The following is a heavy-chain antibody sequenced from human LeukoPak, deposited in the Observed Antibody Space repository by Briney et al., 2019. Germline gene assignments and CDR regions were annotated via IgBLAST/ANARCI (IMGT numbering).Heavy chain of an antibody. CDR1: GFTFSSYD. CDR3: ARVGRLQFGDYVAFDY. J-gene: IGHJ4*02. CDR2: ISVSGTTM. V-gene: IGHV3-11*01. Sequence: GGSLRLSCAASGFTFSSYDMSWVRQAPGKGLEWVSYISVSGTTMYYADSVKGRFTISRDNAKNSLYLQMNSLRAEDTAVYYCARVGRLQFGDYVAFDYWGQGALVTVSS. D-gene: IGHD4-17*01.